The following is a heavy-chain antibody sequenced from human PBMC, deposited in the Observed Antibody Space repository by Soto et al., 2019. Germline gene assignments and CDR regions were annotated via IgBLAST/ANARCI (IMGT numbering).Heavy chain of an antibody. J-gene: IGHJ6*04. V-gene: IGHV6-1*01. CDR1: GDSVSSNSAA. D-gene: IGHD3-10*01. CDR3: ARDPGSEGVFYYHYGMDV. Sequence: PSQPLSLTFAISGDSVSSNSAAWNWIRQSPSRGLEWLGRTYYRSKWYNDYAVSVKSRITINPDTSKNQFSLQLNSVTPEDTAVEYCARDPGSEGVFYYHYGMDVWGKGTKGTV. CDR2: TYYRSKWYN.